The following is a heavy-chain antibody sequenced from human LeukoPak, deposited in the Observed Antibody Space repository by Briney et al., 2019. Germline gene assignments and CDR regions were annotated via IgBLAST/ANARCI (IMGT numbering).Heavy chain of an antibody. Sequence: PGGSLRLSCAASGFTFSSYGMHWVREAPGKGLEGVADIWYDGSNKYYADSVKGRFTISRDNSKNTLYLQMNSLRAEDTAVYCCAKEDCYYAWRTLYNWYGPCGQGPLVTVSS. D-gene: IGHD3-22*01. J-gene: IGHJ5*02. V-gene: IGHV3-33*06. CDR2: IWYDGSNK. CDR1: GFTFSSYG. CDR3: AKEDCYYAWRTLYNWYGP.